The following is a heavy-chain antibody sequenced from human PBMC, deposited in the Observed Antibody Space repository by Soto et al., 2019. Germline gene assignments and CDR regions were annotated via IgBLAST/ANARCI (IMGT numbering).Heavy chain of an antibody. CDR3: ARDSMGEYSGYDYSYYFDY. CDR2: IWYDGSNK. D-gene: IGHD5-12*01. Sequence: GGSLRLSCAASGFTFSSYGMHWVRQAPGKGLEWVAVIWYDGSNKYYADSVKGRFTISRDNSKNTLYLQMNSLRAEDTAVYYCARDSMGEYSGYDYSYYFDYWGQGTLVTVSS. J-gene: IGHJ4*02. V-gene: IGHV3-33*01. CDR1: GFTFSSYG.